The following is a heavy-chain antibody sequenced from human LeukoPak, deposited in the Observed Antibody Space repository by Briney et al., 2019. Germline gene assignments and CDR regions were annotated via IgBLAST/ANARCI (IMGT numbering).Heavy chain of an antibody. CDR3: ARASASSGDRYSDYYYGMDV. CDR2: VYYSGST. J-gene: IGHJ6*02. Sequence: TFSSYWMHWVRQAPGKGLEWIGSVYYSGSTYYNSSLKSRVTISVDTSKNQFSLKLSSVTAADTAVYYCARASASSGDRYSDYYYGMDVWGQGTTVTVSS. CDR1: TFSSYW. V-gene: IGHV4-39*01. D-gene: IGHD2-21*01.